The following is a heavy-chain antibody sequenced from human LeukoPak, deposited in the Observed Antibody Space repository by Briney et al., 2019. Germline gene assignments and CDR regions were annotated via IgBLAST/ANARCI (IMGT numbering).Heavy chain of an antibody. J-gene: IGHJ4*02. CDR1: GGTFSSYA. Sequence: GSSVTVSCKASGGTFSSYAISWVRQAPGQGLEWMGWISAYNGNTNYAQKLQGRVTMTTDTSTSTAYMELRSLRSDDTAVYYCARDPEYNWSYGITLFPHYWGQGTLVTVSS. V-gene: IGHV1-18*01. CDR3: ARDPEYNWSYGITLFPHY. D-gene: IGHD1-7*01. CDR2: ISAYNGNT.